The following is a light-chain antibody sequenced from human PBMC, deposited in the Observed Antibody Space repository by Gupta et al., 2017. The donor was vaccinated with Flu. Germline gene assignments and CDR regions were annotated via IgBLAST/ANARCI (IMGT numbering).Light chain of an antibody. J-gene: IGLJ3*02. CDR3: CSYAGSYTLV. V-gene: IGLV2-11*01. CDR1: SSDVGGYNY. Sequence: QSALTQPRSVSGSPGQSVTISCTGTSSDVGGYNYVSWYQQHPGKAPKLMIYDVSKRPSGVPDRFAGPKAGKTASLTISGLQAEDEADYYCCSYAGSYTLVFGGGTKLTVL. CDR2: DVS.